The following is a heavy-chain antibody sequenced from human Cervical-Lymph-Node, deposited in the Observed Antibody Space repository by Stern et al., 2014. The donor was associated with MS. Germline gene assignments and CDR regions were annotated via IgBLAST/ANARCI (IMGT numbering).Heavy chain of an antibody. CDR3: ARLDSDRYFDF. J-gene: IGHJ4*02. D-gene: IGHD1-26*01. CDR1: GYSFSTYW. CDR2: IWPGDSVT. V-gene: IGHV5-51*01. Sequence: VQLVQSGAEVKKPGESLKISCTGSGYSFSTYWIGWVRQMPGKGLEWMGIIWPGDSVTSYSPTFQGQVTISVDKSISTAYLQWSSLKASDTAMYYCARLDSDRYFDFWGQGTLVTVSS.